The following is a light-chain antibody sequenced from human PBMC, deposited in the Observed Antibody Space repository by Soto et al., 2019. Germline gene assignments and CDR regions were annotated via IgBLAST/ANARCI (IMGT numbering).Light chain of an antibody. Sequence: IRMTQSPSSFSASTGDRVTITCRASQGIRHYLAWYQQKPGKVPKLLIYEASNLQSGVPSRFRGGGSGTEFTLTISSLQPEDVATYYCQNFDSAPQTFGQGTKVDNK. CDR3: QNFDSAPQT. J-gene: IGKJ1*01. CDR1: QGIRHY. V-gene: IGKV1-27*01. CDR2: EAS.